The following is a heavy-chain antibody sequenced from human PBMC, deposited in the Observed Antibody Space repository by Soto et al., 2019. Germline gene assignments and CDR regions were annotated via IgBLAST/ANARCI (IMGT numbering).Heavy chain of an antibody. CDR2: IFYSGST. Sequence: KPSETLSLTCTVSGGSVSSGSYYWSWIRQPPGKGLEWIGYIFYSGSTNYNPSLKSRVTISIDTSKNQFSLKLSSVTAADTAVYYCARGGTYGPYGSGRVDYGMDVWGQGTTVTVSS. V-gene: IGHV4-61*01. J-gene: IGHJ6*02. D-gene: IGHD3-16*01. CDR1: GGSVSSGSYY. CDR3: ARGGTYGPYGSGRVDYGMDV.